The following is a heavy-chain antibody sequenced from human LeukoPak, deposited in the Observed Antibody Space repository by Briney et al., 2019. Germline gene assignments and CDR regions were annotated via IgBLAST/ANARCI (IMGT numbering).Heavy chain of an antibody. J-gene: IGHJ4*02. CDR1: GYTFTSYG. Sequence: ASVKVSCKASGYTFTSYGISWVRQAPGQGLEWMGWISAYNGNTNYAQKLQGRVTMTTDTSTSTAYMELRSLRSDDTAVYYCARALFIAAAGPYFDYWGQGTLVTVSS. CDR2: ISAYNGNT. D-gene: IGHD6-13*01. V-gene: IGHV1-18*01. CDR3: ARALFIAAAGPYFDY.